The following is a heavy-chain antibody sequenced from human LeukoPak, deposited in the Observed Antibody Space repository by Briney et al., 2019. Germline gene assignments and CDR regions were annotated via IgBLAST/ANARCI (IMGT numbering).Heavy chain of an antibody. CDR1: GFTFSAYS. Sequence: GGSLRLSCAASGFTFSAYSMNWVRQAPGKGLEWVSSISSSSSYIYYAVSVKGRFTISRDNAKNSLYLQMNSLRAEDTAVYYCARDLEEYCSGGSCSLFDYWGQGTLVTVSS. CDR3: ARDLEEYCSGGSCSLFDY. D-gene: IGHD2-15*01. J-gene: IGHJ4*02. V-gene: IGHV3-21*01. CDR2: ISSSSSYI.